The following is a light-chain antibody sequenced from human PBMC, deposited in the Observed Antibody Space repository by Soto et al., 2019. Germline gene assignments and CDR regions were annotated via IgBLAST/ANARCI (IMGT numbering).Light chain of an antibody. Sequence: DVQMTQSPSSLSAFVGDRVTITCRASQGIAPYLAWFQQKPGKVPKLLIYATSTLQSGVPSRFSGSGSGTDFTLTINILQHEDVGTYYCQKYNSAPLTFGGGTKVEIK. CDR2: ATS. J-gene: IGKJ4*01. CDR3: QKYNSAPLT. CDR1: QGIAPY. V-gene: IGKV1-27*01.